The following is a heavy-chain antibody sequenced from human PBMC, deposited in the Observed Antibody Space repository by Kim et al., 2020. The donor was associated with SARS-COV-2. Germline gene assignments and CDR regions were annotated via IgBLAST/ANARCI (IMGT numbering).Heavy chain of an antibody. J-gene: IGHJ2*01. Sequence: GGSLRLSCAASGFTFSSYAMHWVRQAPGKGLEYVSAISSNGGSTYYANSVKGRFTISRDNSKNTLYLQMGSLRAEDMAVYYCARGGTGLLYWYFDLWGRGTLVTVSS. D-gene: IGHD3-16*01. V-gene: IGHV3-64*01. CDR2: ISSNGGST. CDR1: GFTFSSYA. CDR3: ARGGTGLLYWYFDL.